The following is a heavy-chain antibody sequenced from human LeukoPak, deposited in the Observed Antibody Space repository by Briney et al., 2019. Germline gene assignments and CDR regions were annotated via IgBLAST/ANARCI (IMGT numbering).Heavy chain of an antibody. Sequence: ASVKVSCKASGYTFTGYYMHWVRQAPGQGLEWMGRINPNRGGTKYAQKFQGRVTMTRDTSISTAYMELRSLRSDDTAVYYCARGNPEWLLPFDYWGQGTLVTVSS. J-gene: IGHJ4*02. D-gene: IGHD3-3*01. V-gene: IGHV1-2*06. CDR2: INPNRGGT. CDR1: GYTFTGYY. CDR3: ARGNPEWLLPFDY.